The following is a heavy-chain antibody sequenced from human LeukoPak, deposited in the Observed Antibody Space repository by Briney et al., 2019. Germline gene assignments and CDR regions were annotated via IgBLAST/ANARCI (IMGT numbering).Heavy chain of an antibody. Sequence: PSETLSLTCTVSGGSISSSSYYWGWIRQPPGKGLEWIGSIYYSGSTYYNPSLKSRVSLSIDTSRNQFSLKVTSVTAADSGIYYCARERGGYYENWFDPWGQGTRVTVSS. J-gene: IGHJ5*02. CDR2: IYYSGST. V-gene: IGHV4-39*02. D-gene: IGHD1-26*01. CDR3: ARERGGYYENWFDP. CDR1: GGSISSSSYY.